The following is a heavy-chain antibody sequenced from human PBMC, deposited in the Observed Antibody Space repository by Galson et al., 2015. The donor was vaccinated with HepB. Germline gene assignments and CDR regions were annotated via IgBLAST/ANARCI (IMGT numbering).Heavy chain of an antibody. V-gene: IGHV1-69*13. CDR1: GGTFSSYA. D-gene: IGHD3-10*01. Sequence: SVKASCKASGGTFSSYAISWVRQAPGQGLEWMGGIIPIFGTANYAQKFQGRVTITADESTSTAYMELSSLRSEDTAVYYCARVGGSGSGDAFDIWGQGTMVTVSS. CDR2: IIPIFGTA. CDR3: ARVGGSGSGDAFDI. J-gene: IGHJ3*02.